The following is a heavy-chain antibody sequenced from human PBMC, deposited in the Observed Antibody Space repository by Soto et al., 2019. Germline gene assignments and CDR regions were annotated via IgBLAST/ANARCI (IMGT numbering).Heavy chain of an antibody. Sequence: QVQLVESGGGVVQPGRSLRLSCAASGFTFSNFGMHWVRQAPGKGLGWVAVIWYDGSNEYYPDSVKGRFTISRDNSKNTLYLQMNSLRAEDTAVYYCARLNTGWYFDLWGRGTLVTVSS. D-gene: IGHD4-17*01. CDR1: GFTFSNFG. V-gene: IGHV3-33*01. CDR2: IWYDGSNE. CDR3: ARLNTGWYFDL. J-gene: IGHJ2*01.